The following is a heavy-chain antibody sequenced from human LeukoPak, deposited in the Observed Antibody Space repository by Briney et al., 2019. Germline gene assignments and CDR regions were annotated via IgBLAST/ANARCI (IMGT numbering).Heavy chain of an antibody. J-gene: IGHJ3*02. Sequence: GGSLRLSCAASGFTFSSYSMNWVRQAPGKGLEWVSSISSSSYIYYADSVKGRFTISRDNAKNSLYLQMNSLRAEDTAVYYCASSMMTTVTLNAFDIWGQGTMVTVSS. D-gene: IGHD4-11*01. CDR2: ISSSSYI. CDR3: ASSMMTTVTLNAFDI. V-gene: IGHV3-21*01. CDR1: GFTFSSYS.